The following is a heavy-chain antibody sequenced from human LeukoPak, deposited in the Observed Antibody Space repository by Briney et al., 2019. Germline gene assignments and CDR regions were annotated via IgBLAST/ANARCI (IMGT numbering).Heavy chain of an antibody. CDR1: SGSLSGYY. Sequence: PSEPLSLTCVVYSGSLSGYYWGRIRQRPGEGLDSIGEINRSGSTNYNPSLKSRVTISVDTSKNQFSLKLSSVTAADTAVYYCARGIVGPTYFDYWGQGTLVTVSS. D-gene: IGHD1-26*01. V-gene: IGHV4-34*01. J-gene: IGHJ4*02. CDR3: ARGIVGPTYFDY. CDR2: INRSGST.